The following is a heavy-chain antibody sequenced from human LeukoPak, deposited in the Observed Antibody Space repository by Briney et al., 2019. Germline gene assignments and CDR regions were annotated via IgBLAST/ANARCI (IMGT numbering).Heavy chain of an antibody. J-gene: IGHJ4*02. CDR1: GGSISRYY. V-gene: IGHV4-59*01. CDR2: IYYSGST. D-gene: IGHD3-10*01. Sequence: SETLSLTCTVSGGSISRYYWSWIRQPPGKGLEGIGDIYYSGSTNYNPSLKSRVTISVDTSKNQFSLKLSSVTAADTAVDYCARSIRGGILYYFDYWGQGTLVTVSS. CDR3: ARSIRGGILYYFDY.